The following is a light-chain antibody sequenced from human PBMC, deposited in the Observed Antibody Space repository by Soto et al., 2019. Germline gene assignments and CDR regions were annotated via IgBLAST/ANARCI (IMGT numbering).Light chain of an antibody. CDR2: KAS. CDR3: QHYNSYSEA. J-gene: IGKJ1*01. V-gene: IGKV1-5*03. Sequence: DLQMTPSPSTLSGSVGDRVTITCRASQTISSWLAWYQQKPGKAPKILIYKASTLKSGVPSRFSGSGSGTEFTLTISSLQPDDFATYYCQHYNSYSEAFGQGTKVDIK. CDR1: QTISSW.